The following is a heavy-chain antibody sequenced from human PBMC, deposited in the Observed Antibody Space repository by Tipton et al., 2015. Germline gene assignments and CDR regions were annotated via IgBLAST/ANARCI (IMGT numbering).Heavy chain of an antibody. V-gene: IGHV4-38-2*01. Sequence: TLSLTCAVAGYSISSGFYWGWIRQPPGKDLEWIASIYESGTTYYNPSLKSRVIISVDTAKNQFSLKLSSVTAADTAVYYCARASIIQGYYHDSSRYYLFNSWGQGTLVTVSS. CDR3: ARASIIQGYYHDSSRYYLFNS. D-gene: IGHD3-22*01. CDR1: GYSISSGFY. CDR2: IYESGTT. J-gene: IGHJ1*01.